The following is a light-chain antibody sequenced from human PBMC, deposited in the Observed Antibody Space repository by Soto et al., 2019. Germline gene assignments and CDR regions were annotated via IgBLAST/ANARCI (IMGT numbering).Light chain of an antibody. V-gene: IGLV2-14*01. CDR3: NSYTNSSAVV. CDR2: EVT. Sequence: QSVLTQPASVSGSPGQSITISCAGTRDDIGAYDYVSWYQQHPGNAPTLLVYEVTNRPSGVSDRFSGSKSGNTASLTTSGLQAEDEADYYCNSYTNSSAVVFGGGTKVTVL. J-gene: IGLJ2*01. CDR1: RDDIGAYDY.